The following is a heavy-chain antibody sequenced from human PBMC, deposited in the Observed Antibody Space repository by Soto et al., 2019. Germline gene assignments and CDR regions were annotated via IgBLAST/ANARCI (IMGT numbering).Heavy chain of an antibody. J-gene: IGHJ4*02. CDR1: GFTFSSYA. CDR2: ISGSGGST. V-gene: IGHV3-23*01. CDR3: AKESTVNTDFDY. D-gene: IGHD4-17*01. Sequence: EVQLLESGGGLVQPGGSLRLSCAASGFTFSSYAMSWVRQAPGKGLEWVSTISGSGGSTDYADSVKGRFTISRDNSKNTLCLQMNSLRAEDTAVYYCAKESTVNTDFDYWGQGTLVTVSS.